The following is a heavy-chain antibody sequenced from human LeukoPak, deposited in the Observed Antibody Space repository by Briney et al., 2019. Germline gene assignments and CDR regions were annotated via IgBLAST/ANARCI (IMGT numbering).Heavy chain of an antibody. J-gene: IGHJ4*02. V-gene: IGHV4-59*01. CDR2: IYYSGRT. CDR1: SGSINNYY. CDR3: ARGGGGFSHGRFDY. D-gene: IGHD5-18*01. Sequence: SETLSLTCTVSSGSINNYYWSWIRQPPGKGLEWIGYIYYSGRTNYKPSFKNRVTMSVDTSKNHFSLKLTSVTAADTAVYYCARGGGGFSHGRFDYWGLGTLVTVSS.